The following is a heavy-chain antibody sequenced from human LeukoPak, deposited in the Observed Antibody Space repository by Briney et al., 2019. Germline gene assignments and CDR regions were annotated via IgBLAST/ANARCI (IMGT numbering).Heavy chain of an antibody. V-gene: IGHV4-38-2*01. J-gene: IGHJ6*03. CDR2: IYHSGST. Sequence: SETLSLTCAVSGYSISSGYYWGWIRQPPGKGLEWIGSIYHSGSTYYNPSLKSRLTISVDTSKNQFSLKLSSVTAADTAVYYCAGGCTSCYSWDENYYYYMDVWGEGTTVTVSS. CDR3: AGGCTSCYSWDENYYYYMDV. CDR1: GYSISSGYY. D-gene: IGHD2-2*02.